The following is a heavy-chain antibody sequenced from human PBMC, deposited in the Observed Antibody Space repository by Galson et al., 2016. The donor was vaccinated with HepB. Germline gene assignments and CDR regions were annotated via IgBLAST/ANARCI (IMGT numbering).Heavy chain of an antibody. CDR2: INGDGSSP. J-gene: IGHJ6*03. CDR3: ARGMPCTHGLCYGIYYMDV. V-gene: IGHV3-74*01. Sequence: SLRLSCAASGFTFIGYWMHWVRQTPGKGLVWVSRINGDGSSPSYADSVKGRFTISRDNAKSTHYLQMNSLRVEDTAVYYCARGMPCTHGLCYGIYYMDVWGKGTTVTVSS. CDR1: GFTFIGYW. D-gene: IGHD2-8*01.